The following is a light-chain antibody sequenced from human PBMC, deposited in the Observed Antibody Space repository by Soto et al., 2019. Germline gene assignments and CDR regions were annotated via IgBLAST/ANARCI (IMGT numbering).Light chain of an antibody. CDR2: DVS. V-gene: IGLV2-14*01. CDR1: SSDVGGYNY. CDR3: SSYTSSSTLDV. Sequence: QSAQTQPASVSGSPGQSITISCTGTSSDVGGYNYVSWYQQHPGKAPKLMIYDVSNRPSGVSNRFSGSKSGNTASLTISGLQAEDEADYYCSSYTSSSTLDVFGTGTKVTVL. J-gene: IGLJ1*01.